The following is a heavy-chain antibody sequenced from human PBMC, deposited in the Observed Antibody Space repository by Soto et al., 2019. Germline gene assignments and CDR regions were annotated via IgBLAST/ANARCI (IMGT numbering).Heavy chain of an antibody. Sequence: SETLSLTCAVYGGSFSGYYWSWIRQPPGKGLEWIGEINHSGSTNYNPSLESRVTISVDTSKNQFSLKLSSVTAADTAVYYCARGHRGYSSGWYGNWFDPWGQGILVTVSS. CDR3: ARGHRGYSSGWYGNWFDP. V-gene: IGHV4-34*01. CDR2: INHSGST. CDR1: GGSFSGYY. J-gene: IGHJ5*02. D-gene: IGHD6-19*01.